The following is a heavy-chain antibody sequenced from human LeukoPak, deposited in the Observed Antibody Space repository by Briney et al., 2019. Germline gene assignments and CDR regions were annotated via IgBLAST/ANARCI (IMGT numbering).Heavy chain of an antibody. Sequence: SETLSLTCAVYGGSFSGYYWSWIRQPPGKGLEWIGEINHSGSTNYNPSLKGRVTISVDTSKNQFSLKLSSVTAADTAVYYCARGPASSSYLRYYYYYYMDVWGRGTTVTVSS. CDR3: ARGPASSSYLRYYYYYYMDV. V-gene: IGHV4-34*01. J-gene: IGHJ6*03. CDR2: INHSGST. CDR1: GGSFSGYY. D-gene: IGHD6-13*01.